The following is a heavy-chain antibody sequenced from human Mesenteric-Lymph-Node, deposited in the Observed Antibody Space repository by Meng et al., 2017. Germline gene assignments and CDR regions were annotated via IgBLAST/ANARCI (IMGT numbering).Heavy chain of an antibody. CDR2: IYYSGST. CDR3: ARVEGESGYFDY. V-gene: IGHV4-31*01. Sequence: QLTAPVPRPVKRSQLLSLTGTVSAGSISSGGYEWSWIRQHPGKGLEWIGYIYYSGSTYYNPSLKSLVTISVDTSKNQFSLKLSSVTAADTAVYYCARVEGESGYFDYWGQGTLVTVSS. D-gene: IGHD3-3*01. J-gene: IGHJ4*02. CDR1: AGSISSGGYE.